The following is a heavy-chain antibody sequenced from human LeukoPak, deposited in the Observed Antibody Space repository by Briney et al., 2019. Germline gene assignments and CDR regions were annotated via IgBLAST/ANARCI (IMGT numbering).Heavy chain of an antibody. Sequence: GGSLRLSCSASGLTLSTYAMHWVRQAPGKGLEYVSAISTNEGSTYYADSVKARFTISRDNSKNTVYLQMSSLRAEDTAVYYCVKDGLAFCGGDCYFDYWGRGTLVTVSS. CDR1: GLTLSTYA. D-gene: IGHD2-21*02. J-gene: IGHJ4*02. CDR3: VKDGLAFCGGDCYFDY. CDR2: ISTNEGST. V-gene: IGHV3-64D*06.